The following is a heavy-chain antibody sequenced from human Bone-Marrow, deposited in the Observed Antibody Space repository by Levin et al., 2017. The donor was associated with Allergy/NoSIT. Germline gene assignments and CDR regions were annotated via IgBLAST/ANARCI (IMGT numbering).Heavy chain of an antibody. CDR1: GFTFSGQA. CDR3: ATAPGVAVAANKWYFAY. V-gene: IGHV3-30-3*01. J-gene: IGHJ4*02. CDR2: TSHDEGNK. Sequence: GGSLRLSCVASGFTFSGQAMHWVRQAPGKGLEWVAGTSHDEGNKYYADSVKGRFTISRDNSKNTLFLQMNSLRAEDTAVYYCATAPGVAVAANKWYFAYWGQGTLVTVSS. D-gene: IGHD6-19*01.